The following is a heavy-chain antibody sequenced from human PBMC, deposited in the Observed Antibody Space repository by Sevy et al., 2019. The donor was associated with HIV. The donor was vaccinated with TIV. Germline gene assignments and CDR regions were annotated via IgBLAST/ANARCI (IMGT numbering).Heavy chain of an antibody. J-gene: IGHJ6*04. CDR2: IKLDGSDK. Sequence: GGSLRLSCGASDFIFENYWMTWVRQTSGQGLEWVATIKLDGSDKYYGDTVKGRFTISRENSKKSLYLQMNSLRAEDTAVYCCARGNYAMDVWGKGTTVTVSS. CDR3: ARGNYAMDV. CDR1: DFIFENYW. V-gene: IGHV3-7*03.